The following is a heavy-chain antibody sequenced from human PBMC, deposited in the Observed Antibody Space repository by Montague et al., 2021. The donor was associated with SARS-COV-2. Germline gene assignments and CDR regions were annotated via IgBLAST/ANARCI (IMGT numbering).Heavy chain of an antibody. Sequence: SETLSLTCAVYGGSFSGYYWSWICQPPGKGLEWIGEINHSGSTNYNPSLKSRVTISVDTYKNQFSLKLSSVTAADTAVYYCTRGDVRYSSSWYLDYWGQGTLVTVSS. CDR1: GGSFSGYY. CDR3: TRGDVRYSSSWYLDY. D-gene: IGHD6-13*01. V-gene: IGHV4-34*01. CDR2: INHSGST. J-gene: IGHJ4*02.